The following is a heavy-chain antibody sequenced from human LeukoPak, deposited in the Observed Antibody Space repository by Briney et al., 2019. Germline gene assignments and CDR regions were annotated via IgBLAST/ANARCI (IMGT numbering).Heavy chain of an antibody. CDR1: RFTFSSYG. CDR2: ISYDGSNK. Sequence: GGSLRLSCAASRFTFSSYGMHWVRQAPGKGLEWVAVISYDGSNKYYADSVKGRFTISRDNSKNTLYLQMNSLRAEDTAVYYCAKMGQLWGPGYYYYGMDVWGQGTTVTVSS. J-gene: IGHJ6*02. V-gene: IGHV3-30*18. CDR3: AKMGQLWGPGYYYYGMDV. D-gene: IGHD5-18*01.